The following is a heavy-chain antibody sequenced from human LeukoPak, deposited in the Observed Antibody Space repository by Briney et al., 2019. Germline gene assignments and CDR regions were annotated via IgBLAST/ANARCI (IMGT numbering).Heavy chain of an antibody. V-gene: IGHV3-66*01. CDR3: ARSEWLLHYFDY. J-gene: IGHJ4*02. Sequence: PGGSLRLSCAASGFTVSSNYMSWVRQAPGKGLEWVSVIYSGGSTYYADSVKGRFTISRDNSKNTLYLQMNSLRAEDTAVYYCARSEWLLHYFDYWGQGTLVTVSS. D-gene: IGHD3-3*01. CDR2: IYSGGST. CDR1: GFTVSSNY.